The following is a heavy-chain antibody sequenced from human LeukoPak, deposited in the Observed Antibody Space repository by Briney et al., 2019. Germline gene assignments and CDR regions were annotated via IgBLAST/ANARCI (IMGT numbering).Heavy chain of an antibody. Sequence: GASVKVSCKASGYTFTSFGITWVRQAPGQGLEWMGWISAYNGNTNYAQKLQGRVTMTTDTSTSTAYMELRSLRSDDTAVYYCARDDSSSWFNAFDIWGQGTMVTVSS. CDR1: GYTFTSFG. J-gene: IGHJ3*02. V-gene: IGHV1-18*01. D-gene: IGHD6-13*01. CDR2: ISAYNGNT. CDR3: ARDDSSSWFNAFDI.